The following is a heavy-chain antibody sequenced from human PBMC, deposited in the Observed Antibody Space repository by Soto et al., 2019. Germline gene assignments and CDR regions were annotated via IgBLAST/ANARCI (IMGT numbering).Heavy chain of an antibody. D-gene: IGHD3-10*01. CDR1: GFTFSSYS. Sequence: EVQLVESGGGLVQPGGSLRLSCAASGFTFSSYSVNWVRQAPGKGLEWVSYISSSSSTIYYADSVKGRFTISRDNAKNSLYLQMNSLRAEDTAVYYCARSGGKVRYVYYFDYWGQGTLVTVSS. J-gene: IGHJ4*02. CDR2: ISSSSSTI. V-gene: IGHV3-48*01. CDR3: ARSGGKVRYVYYFDY.